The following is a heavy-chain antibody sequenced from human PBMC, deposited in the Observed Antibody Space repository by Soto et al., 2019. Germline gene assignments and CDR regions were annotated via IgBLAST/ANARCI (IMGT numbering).Heavy chain of an antibody. D-gene: IGHD4-17*01. Sequence: RLSCRAPGFTVCSNYMSWVRQAPGKGLEWVGRIKSKTDGGTTDYAAPVKGRFTISRDDSKNTLYLQMNSLKTEDTAVYYCTTISGDYMLAFDYWRQGTLVIVSS. CDR3: TTISGDYMLAFDY. J-gene: IGHJ4*02. V-gene: IGHV3-15*01. CDR1: GFTVCSNY. CDR2: IKSKTDGGTT.